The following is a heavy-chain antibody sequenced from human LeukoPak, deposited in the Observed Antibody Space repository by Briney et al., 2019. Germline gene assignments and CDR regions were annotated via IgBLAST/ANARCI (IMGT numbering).Heavy chain of an antibody. D-gene: IGHD2-2*01. V-gene: IGHV4-34*01. CDR2: INHSGST. J-gene: IGHJ4*02. CDR3: ARVSKQGLKPAADSMGPFDY. CDR1: GGSFSGYY. Sequence: SETLSLTCAVYGGSFSGYYWSWIRQPPGKGLEWIGEINHSGSTNYNPSLKSRVTISVDTSKNQFSLKLSSVTAADTAVYYCARVSKQGLKPAADSMGPFDYWGQGTLVTVSS.